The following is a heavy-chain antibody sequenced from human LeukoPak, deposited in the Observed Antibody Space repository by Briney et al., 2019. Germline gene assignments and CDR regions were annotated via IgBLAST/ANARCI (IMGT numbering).Heavy chain of an antibody. CDR1: GYTFTSYG. CDR2: ISAYNGNT. CDR3: ARDLVVVVPAATYFDY. V-gene: IGHV1-18*01. J-gene: IGHJ4*02. Sequence: ASVKVSCKASGYTFTSYGISRVRQAPGQGLEWIGWISAYNGNTNYAQKLQGRVTMTTDTSTSTAYMELRSLRSDDTAVYYCARDLVVVVPAATYFDYWGQGTLVTVSS. D-gene: IGHD2-2*01.